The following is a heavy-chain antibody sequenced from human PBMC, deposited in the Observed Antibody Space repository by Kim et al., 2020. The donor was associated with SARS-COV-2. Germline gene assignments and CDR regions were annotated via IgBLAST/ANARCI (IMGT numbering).Heavy chain of an antibody. Sequence: GGSLRLSCVASGFTFSNYGMSWVRQAPGKGLEWVSTISGSGAEASYADSVKGRLTTSRDNRKTTVSLHMNSLSVDDTPIYFCAKSAFTGACCCFAICGQG. D-gene: IGHD3-9*01. V-gene: IGHV3-23*01. J-gene: IGHJ1*01. CDR3: AKSAFTGACCCFAI. CDR1: GFTFSNYG. CDR2: ISGSGAEA.